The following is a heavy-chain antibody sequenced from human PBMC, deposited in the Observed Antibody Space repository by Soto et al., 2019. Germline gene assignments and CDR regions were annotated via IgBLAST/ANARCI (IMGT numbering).Heavy chain of an antibody. D-gene: IGHD3-10*01. J-gene: IGHJ3*02. CDR1: GYTFTSYG. V-gene: IGHV1-18*04. CDR2: ISAYNGNT. Sequence: QVQLVQSGGEVKKPGASVKVSCKASGYTFTSYGISWVRQSPGQGLEWMGWISAYNGNTNYAQKLQGRVTMTTDTSTSTAYMELRSLRSDDTAVYYCARAREGSRWFGDGAFDIWGQGTMVTVSS. CDR3: ARAREGSRWFGDGAFDI.